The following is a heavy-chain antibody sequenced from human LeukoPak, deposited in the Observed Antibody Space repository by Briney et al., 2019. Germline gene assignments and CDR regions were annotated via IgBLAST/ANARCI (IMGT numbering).Heavy chain of an antibody. J-gene: IGHJ5*02. CDR3: ARGLWERGIGT. V-gene: IGHV4-59*01. D-gene: IGHD7-27*01. CDR1: GDSLTFGY. Sequence: SETLSLTCAVSGDSLTFGYWSWIRQSPGKGLEWIGHTFEGGKTLYNVSFNSRVTISPDTSKNQFFLTMTSVKLTDTAMYFCARGLWERGIGTWGQGVLVTVSS. CDR2: TFEGGKT.